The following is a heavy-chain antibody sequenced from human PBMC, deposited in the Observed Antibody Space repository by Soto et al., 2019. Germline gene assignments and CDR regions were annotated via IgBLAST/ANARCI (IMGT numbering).Heavy chain of an antibody. CDR3: ARDKITGLFDY. J-gene: IGHJ4*02. CDR2: IYYSGST. Sequence: PSETLSLTCTVSGGSISRYYWSWIRQPPGKGLEWIGYIYYSGSTNYNPSLKSRVTISVDTSKNQFSLKLSSVTAADTAVYYCARDKITGLFDYWGQGTPVTVSS. CDR1: GGSISRYY. V-gene: IGHV4-59*01. D-gene: IGHD2-8*02.